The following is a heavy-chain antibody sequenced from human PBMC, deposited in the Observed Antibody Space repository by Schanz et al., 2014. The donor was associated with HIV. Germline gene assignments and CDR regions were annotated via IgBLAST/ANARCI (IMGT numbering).Heavy chain of an antibody. J-gene: IGHJ4*02. CDR1: GFTFTDYS. V-gene: IGHV3-43*01. Sequence: EVQLLESGGGLVQPGGSLRLACVVSGFTFTDYSLHWVRQVPGKGLEWLSVISSDGGHSYYADSVKGRFTISRDNSKNTLYLQMNSLRVDDTAVYYCARGGGSGSYFAGYHFDYWGQGTLVTVSS. D-gene: IGHD1-26*01. CDR3: ARGGGSGSYFAGYHFDY. CDR2: ISSDGGHS.